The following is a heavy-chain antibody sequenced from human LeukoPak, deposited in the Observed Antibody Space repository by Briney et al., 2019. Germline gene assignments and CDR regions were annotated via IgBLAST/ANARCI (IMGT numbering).Heavy chain of an antibody. J-gene: IGHJ4*02. CDR3: AVAAAGTEEIDFDY. CDR1: GYTFTSYY. CDR2: INPSGGST. D-gene: IGHD6-13*01. Sequence: ASVKVSCKASGYTFTSYYMHWVRQAPGHGLEWMGIINPSGGSTTYAQKFQGRVTMTRDTSTSTVYMELSSLRSEDTAVYYCAVAAAGTEEIDFDYWGQGTLVTVSS. V-gene: IGHV1-46*01.